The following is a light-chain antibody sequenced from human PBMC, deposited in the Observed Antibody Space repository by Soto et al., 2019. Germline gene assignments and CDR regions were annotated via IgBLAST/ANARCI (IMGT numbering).Light chain of an antibody. V-gene: IGLV2-14*03. J-gene: IGLJ2*01. CDR1: SSDIGDYKY. CDR3: SSYTDSSFVI. Sequence: QSVLTQPASVSGSPGQSITISCTGTSSDIGDYKYVSWYKQHPGKAPKLMIYDVSNRPSGVSNRVSGSKSGNTASLTISGLQAEDEADDYCSSYTDSSFVIFGGGTKLTVL. CDR2: DVS.